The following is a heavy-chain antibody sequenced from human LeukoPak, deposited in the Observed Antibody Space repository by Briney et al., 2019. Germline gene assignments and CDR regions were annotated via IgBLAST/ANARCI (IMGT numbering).Heavy chain of an antibody. J-gene: IGHJ5*02. CDR3: AGGGIVVVKENWFDP. Sequence: ASVKVSCKASGGTFISYAISWVRQAPGQRLEWMGRIITILGIANYAQKFQGRVTITADKTTSTAYMEQSSLRSEDTAVYYCAGGGIVVVKENWFDPWGQGTLVTVSS. V-gene: IGHV1-69*04. CDR1: GGTFISYA. CDR2: IITILGIA. D-gene: IGHD2-21*01.